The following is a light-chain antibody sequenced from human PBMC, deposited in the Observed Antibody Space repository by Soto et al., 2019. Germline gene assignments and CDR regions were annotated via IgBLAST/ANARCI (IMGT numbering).Light chain of an antibody. CDR3: SSSTSTSAPVV. CDR1: SSDVGGYNY. CDR2: DVS. J-gene: IGLJ2*01. Sequence: QSALTQPASVSGSPGQSITISCTGTSSDVGGYNYVSWYQQHPDKAPKLMIYDVSNRPSGVSNRFSGSKSGNTASLTISGLQAEDEADYYCSSSTSTSAPVVFGGGTKLTVL. V-gene: IGLV2-14*03.